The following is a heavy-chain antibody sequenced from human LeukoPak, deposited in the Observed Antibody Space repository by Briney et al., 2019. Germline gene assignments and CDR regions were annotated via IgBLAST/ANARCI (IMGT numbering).Heavy chain of an antibody. CDR2: IIPIFGTA. CDR3: ARDTPKPYGQDGGYFDY. Sequence: SVKVSCKASGGTFSSYAIRWVRQAPGQGLEWMGGIIPIFGTANYAQKFQGRVTITTDESTSTAYMELRSLRPEATAVYYCARDTPKPYGQDGGYFDYWGQGALVTVSS. CDR1: GGTFSSYA. V-gene: IGHV1-69*05. D-gene: IGHD3-10*01. J-gene: IGHJ4*02.